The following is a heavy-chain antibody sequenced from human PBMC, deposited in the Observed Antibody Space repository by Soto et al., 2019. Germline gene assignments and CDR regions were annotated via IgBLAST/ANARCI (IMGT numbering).Heavy chain of an antibody. V-gene: IGHV4-59*08. Sequence: SETLSLTCTVSGGSISSYYWSWIRQPPGKGLEWIGYIYDTGSTNYNPSLKSRVTISVDTSKNQFSLKLSSVTAADTAVYYCARMDPYYYYYGMDVWGQGTTVTVSS. CDR1: GGSISSYY. CDR3: ARMDPYYYYYGMDV. CDR2: IYDTGST. J-gene: IGHJ6*02.